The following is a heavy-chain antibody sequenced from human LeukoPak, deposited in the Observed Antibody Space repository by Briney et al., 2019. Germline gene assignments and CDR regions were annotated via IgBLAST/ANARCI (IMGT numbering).Heavy chain of an antibody. J-gene: IGHJ6*03. CDR3: ARDASEPGGPAAYYYYYYMDV. Sequence: PGGSLRLSCAASGFTFSSYGMSWVRQAPGKGLEWVSAISGSGGSTYYADSVKGRFTISRDNSKNTLYLQMNSLRAEDTAVYYCARDASEPGGPAAYYYYYYMDVWGKGTTVTVSS. CDR1: GFTFSSYG. D-gene: IGHD2-2*01. CDR2: ISGSGGST. V-gene: IGHV3-23*01.